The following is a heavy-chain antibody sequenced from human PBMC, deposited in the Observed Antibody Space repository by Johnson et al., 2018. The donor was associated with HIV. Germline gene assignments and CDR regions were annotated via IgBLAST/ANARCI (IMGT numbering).Heavy chain of an antibody. CDR3: TTDLPSDAFDI. J-gene: IGHJ3*02. Sequence: MQLVESGGCLVKPGGSLRLSCAASGFTFSNAWMSWVRQAPGKGLEWVGRIKSKTDGGTTDYAAPVKGRFTISREDSKNTLYLQMNSLKTADTAVYYWTTDLPSDAFDIWGQGTTVTVSS. CDR1: GFTFSNAW. V-gene: IGHV3-15*01. CDR2: IKSKTDGGTT.